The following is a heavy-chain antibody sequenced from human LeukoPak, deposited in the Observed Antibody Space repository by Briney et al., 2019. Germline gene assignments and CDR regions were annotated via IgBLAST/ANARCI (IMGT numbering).Heavy chain of an antibody. J-gene: IGHJ4*02. CDR3: ARASGQLWTTPDY. D-gene: IGHD5-18*01. Sequence: PGGSLRLSCAASGFTFSSYGMHWVRQPQGEGLEWVAVISYDGSKKSSAESVKGRFTISRDNSKNTLYLQMNSLRPEDTAVYFCARASGQLWTTPDYWGQGTLVTISS. CDR2: ISYDGSKK. CDR1: GFTFSSYG. V-gene: IGHV3-30*03.